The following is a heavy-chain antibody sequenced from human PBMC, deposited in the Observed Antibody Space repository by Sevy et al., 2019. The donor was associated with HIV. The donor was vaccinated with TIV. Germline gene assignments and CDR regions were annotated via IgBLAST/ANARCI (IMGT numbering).Heavy chain of an antibody. V-gene: IGHV3-21*01. D-gene: IGHD2-2*01. CDR2: ISSSSSYI. CDR3: AGDRGGIVVVPAAMGNYFDY. CDR1: GFTFSSYS. J-gene: IGHJ4*02. Sequence: GGSLRLSCAASGFTFSSYSMNWVRQAPGKGLEWVSSISSSSSYIYYADSVKGRFTISRDNAKNSLYLQMNSLRAEDTAVYYCAGDRGGIVVVPAAMGNYFDYWGQGTLVTVSS.